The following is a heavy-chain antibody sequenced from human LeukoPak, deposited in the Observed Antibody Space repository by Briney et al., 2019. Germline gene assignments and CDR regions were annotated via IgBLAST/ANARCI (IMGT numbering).Heavy chain of an antibody. CDR1: GFTFSSYA. J-gene: IGHJ4*02. D-gene: IGHD6-13*01. CDR3: AKDRGAAAGTPEALDY. V-gene: IGHV3-23*01. Sequence: GGSLRLSCAASGFTFSSYAMSWVRQAPGKGLEWVSAISGSGGSTYYADSVKGRFTISRDNSKNTLYLQMNSLRAEDTAVCYCAKDRGAAAGTPEALDYWGQGTLVTVSS. CDR2: ISGSGGST.